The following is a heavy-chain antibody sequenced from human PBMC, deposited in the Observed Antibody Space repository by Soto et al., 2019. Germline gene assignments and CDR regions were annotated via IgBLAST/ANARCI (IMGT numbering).Heavy chain of an antibody. V-gene: IGHV1-2*02. CDR3: ARGPHYGPADGMDV. Sequence: XAVKVSYTDFGYSLTDYYIHWVRQAPGQGLEWMGWISPRTGSANFAQRFQGRVSMTRDTSITTAYMELRRLKSDDTAVYYCARGPHYGPADGMDVWGQGTTVTVSS. J-gene: IGHJ6*02. CDR1: GYSLTDYY. D-gene: IGHD3-10*01. CDR2: ISPRTGSA.